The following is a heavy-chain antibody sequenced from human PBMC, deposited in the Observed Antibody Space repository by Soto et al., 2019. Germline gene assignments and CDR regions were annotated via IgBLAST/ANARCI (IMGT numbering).Heavy chain of an antibody. D-gene: IGHD6-19*01. Sequence: QVQLQESGPGLVKPSQTLSLTCTVSGGSISSGGYYWSWIRQHPGKGLEWIGYIYYSGSTYYNPSLKSRVTISVDTSKNQFSLKLSSVTASDTAVYYCARDHEAGTLDNWFDPWGQGTLVTVSS. CDR2: IYYSGST. CDR1: GGSISSGGYY. J-gene: IGHJ5*02. CDR3: ARDHEAGTLDNWFDP. V-gene: IGHV4-31*03.